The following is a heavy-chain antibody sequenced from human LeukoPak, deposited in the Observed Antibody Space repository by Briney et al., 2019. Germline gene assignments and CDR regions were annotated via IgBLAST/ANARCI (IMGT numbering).Heavy chain of an antibody. Sequence: GGSLRLSRAASGFTFSSYAMSWVRQAPGKGLEWVSAISGSGGSTYYADSVKGRFTISRDNSKNTLYLQMNSLRAEDTAVYYCAKDTGYDFWSGDAFDIWGQGTMVTVSS. CDR1: GFTFSSYA. D-gene: IGHD3-3*01. CDR3: AKDTGYDFWSGDAFDI. J-gene: IGHJ3*02. CDR2: ISGSGGST. V-gene: IGHV3-23*01.